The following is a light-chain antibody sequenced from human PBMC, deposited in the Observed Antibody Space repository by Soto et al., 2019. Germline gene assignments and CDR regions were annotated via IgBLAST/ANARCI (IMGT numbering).Light chain of an antibody. J-gene: IGLJ1*01. CDR2: DVN. Sequence: LAQPPSASGSPGQSVTISCTGTSSDVGAYNYVSWYQHHPGKVPKLIIYDVNKRPSGIPDRFSGSKSGNTASLTVSGLQAEDEADYYCSSYAGSRDVFGTGTKVTVL. CDR3: SSYAGSRDV. V-gene: IGLV2-8*01. CDR1: SSDVGAYNY.